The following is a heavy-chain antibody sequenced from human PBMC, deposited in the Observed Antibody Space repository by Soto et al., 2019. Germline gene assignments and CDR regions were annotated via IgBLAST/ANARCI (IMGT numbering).Heavy chain of an antibody. D-gene: IGHD2-21*02. CDR2: IYWDDDK. V-gene: IGHV2-5*02. J-gene: IGHJ6*02. CDR1: GFSLSTSGVG. CDR3: IQSRCGGDCLQSYASHYYYGMDV. Sequence: QITLKESGPPLEKPTQTLTLTCTFFGFSLSTSGVGVGWIRQPPGKALEWLALIYWDDDKRYSPSLRSRLTINKDTSKNQVVLTMTNMDPVDTATYYCIQSRCGGDCLQSYASHYYYGMDVWGQGTTVTVSS.